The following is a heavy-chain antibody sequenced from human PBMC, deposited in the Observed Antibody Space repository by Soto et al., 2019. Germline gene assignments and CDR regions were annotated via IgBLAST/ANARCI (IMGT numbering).Heavy chain of an antibody. CDR1: GFIFSAYT. V-gene: IGHV3-48*02. CDR2: IDKSGSIT. CDR3: AMGYGAS. Sequence: GGSLRLSCAASGFIFSAYTMSWVRQAPGKGLEWVSYIDKSGSITNHVDSVKGRFTISRDNAKNSLYLQMNSLRDEDTAVYFCAMGYGASWGQGTLVTVSS. D-gene: IGHD5-12*01. J-gene: IGHJ4*02.